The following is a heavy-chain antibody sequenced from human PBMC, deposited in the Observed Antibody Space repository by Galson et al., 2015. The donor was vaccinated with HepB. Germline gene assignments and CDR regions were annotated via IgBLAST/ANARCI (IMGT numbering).Heavy chain of an antibody. CDR3: ATTKFGSGAYWTFDI. Sequence: SLRLSCAASDSPFSSYTMNWVRQTPGKGLQWISYISTNGATIHYADSVKGRFTIARDNAKNTMWLQMNSLRAEDTAVYYCATTKFGSGAYWTFDIWGQGTLVTVSS. CDR1: DSPFSSYT. CDR2: ISTNGATI. J-gene: IGHJ3*02. V-gene: IGHV3-48*04. D-gene: IGHD4/OR15-4a*01.